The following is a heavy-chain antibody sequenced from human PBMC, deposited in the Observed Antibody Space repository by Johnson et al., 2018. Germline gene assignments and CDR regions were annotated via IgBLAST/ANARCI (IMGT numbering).Heavy chain of an antibody. D-gene: IGHD1-1*01. CDR3: TTGYGVGAFDM. Sequence: EVQLVESGGGLVKPGGSLRLSCAASGFTFSNAWMNWVRPAPGEGLEWVGRIKSNTAGGTTDYAAPVKGRFTISRDDSKNTPYLQMNSLKTEDTAVHYCTTGYGVGAFDMWGQGTMVTVSS. V-gene: IGHV3-15*07. CDR2: IKSNTAGGTT. CDR1: GFTFSNAW. J-gene: IGHJ3*02.